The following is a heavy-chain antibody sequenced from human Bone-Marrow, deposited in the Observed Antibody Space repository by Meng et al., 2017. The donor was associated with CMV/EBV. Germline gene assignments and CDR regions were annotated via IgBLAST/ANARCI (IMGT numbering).Heavy chain of an antibody. J-gene: IGHJ4*02. CDR3: VRSVGGVARH. CDR2: IYSGGYT. V-gene: IGHV3-66*02. CDR1: GFTVDTHY. Sequence: GESLKISCAASGFTVDTHYMTWVRQAPGKGLEWVSVIYSGGYTYYADSVKGRFTISRDSSRNTLSLQMNSLRTEDTAVYYCVRSVGGVARHWGQGTLVTVSS. D-gene: IGHD3-16*01.